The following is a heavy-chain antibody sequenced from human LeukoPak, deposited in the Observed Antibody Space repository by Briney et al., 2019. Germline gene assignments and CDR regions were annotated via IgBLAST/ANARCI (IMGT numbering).Heavy chain of an antibody. V-gene: IGHV1-2*04. CDR2: INPNSGGT. CDR3: ARDGDGIAVAGPRA. J-gene: IGHJ5*02. CDR1: GYTFTGYY. D-gene: IGHD6-19*01. Sequence: RASVKVSCKASGYTFTGYYMHWVRQAPGQGLEWMGWINPNSGGTNYAQKFQGWVTMTRDTSTSTVYMELSSLRSEDTAVYYCARDGDGIAVAGPRAWGQGTLVTVSS.